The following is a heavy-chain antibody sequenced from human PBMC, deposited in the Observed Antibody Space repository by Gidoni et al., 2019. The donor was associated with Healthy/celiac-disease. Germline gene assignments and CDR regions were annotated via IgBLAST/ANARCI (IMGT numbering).Heavy chain of an antibody. D-gene: IGHD3-9*01. V-gene: IGHV2-5*01. CDR2: IYWNDDK. J-gene: IGHJ4*02. Sequence: QITLKESGPTLVKPTQTLTLTCTFSGFSLSTSGVGVGWIRQPPGKALEWFALIYWNDDKRYSPPLKSRLTITKDTSKNQVVLTMTNMDPVDTATYYCARTSTYYDILTGYFWPSDYWGQGTLVTVSS. CDR3: ARTSTYYDILTGYFWPSDY. CDR1: GFSLSTSGVG.